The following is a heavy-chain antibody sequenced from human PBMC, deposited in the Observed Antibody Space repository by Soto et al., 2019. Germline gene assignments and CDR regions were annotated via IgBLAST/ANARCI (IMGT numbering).Heavy chain of an antibody. V-gene: IGHV3-7*01. CDR2: INNDAKEK. CDR1: GFDFKNYW. D-gene: IGHD4-4*01. CDR3: ARAVYRSSDY. J-gene: IGHJ4*02. Sequence: DVQLVESGGGLVQPGGSLRLSCAVSGFDFKNYWMSWVRQAPGKGLEWVANINNDAKEKYYVDSVKGRFTISRDNDRHSLFLQMTSLRVDDTALYYCARAVYRSSDYWGQGTLVTVSS.